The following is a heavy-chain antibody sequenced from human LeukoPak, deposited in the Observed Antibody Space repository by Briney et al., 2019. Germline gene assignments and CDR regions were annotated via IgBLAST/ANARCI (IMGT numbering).Heavy chain of an antibody. CDR2: ISSSSSYI. D-gene: IGHD2-2*01. CDR3: ARDPDIVVVPAATEGFDY. CDR1: GFTFSSYS. Sequence: GGSLRLSCAASGFTFSSYSMNWVRQAPGKGLEWVSSISSSSSYIYYADSVKGRFTISRDNAKNSLYLQMNSLRAEDTAVYYCARDPDIVVVPAATEGFDYWGQGTLVTVSS. J-gene: IGHJ4*02. V-gene: IGHV3-21*01.